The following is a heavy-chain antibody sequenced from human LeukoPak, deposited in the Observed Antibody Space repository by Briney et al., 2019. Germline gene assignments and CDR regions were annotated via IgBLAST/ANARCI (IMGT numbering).Heavy chain of an antibody. CDR1: GFTFSTYW. V-gene: IGHV3-7*03. CDR2: IKEDGSEK. CDR3: ARNVGWFRFDY. Sequence: GGSLKLSCAASGFTFSTYWMDWVRQAPGKGLEWVANIKEDGSEKYYEDSVKGRFTISRDNAKNSLYLQMNSLRAEDTAVYYCARNVGWFRFDYWGQGTLVTVSS. J-gene: IGHJ4*02. D-gene: IGHD2-15*01.